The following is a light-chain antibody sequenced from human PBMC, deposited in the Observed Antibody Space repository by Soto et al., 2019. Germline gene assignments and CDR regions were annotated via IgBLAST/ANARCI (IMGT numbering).Light chain of an antibody. V-gene: IGKV3-15*01. Sequence: EVVMTQSPATLSVSPGERATLSCRASQSVNANLAWYQQKPGQAPRLLIHGASNRATGSPARSSGSGFGTEFILTISSLQYEDFAVYYCQQDNTWLWTFGQGTKVEI. CDR2: GAS. CDR1: QSVNAN. J-gene: IGKJ1*01. CDR3: QQDNTWLWT.